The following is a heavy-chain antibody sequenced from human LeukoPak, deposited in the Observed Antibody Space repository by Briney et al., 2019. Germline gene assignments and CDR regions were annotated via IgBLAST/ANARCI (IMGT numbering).Heavy chain of an antibody. CDR1: GGSFSGYY. J-gene: IGHJ5*02. V-gene: IGHV4-34*01. Sequence: SETLSLTCAVYGGSFSGYYWSWIRQPPGKGLEWIGEINHSGSTNYNPSLKSRVTISVDTSKNQFSLKLSSVTAADTAVYYCARLSEGWLQLLGDWFDPWGQGTLVTVSS. D-gene: IGHD5-24*01. CDR2: INHSGST. CDR3: ARLSEGWLQLLGDWFDP.